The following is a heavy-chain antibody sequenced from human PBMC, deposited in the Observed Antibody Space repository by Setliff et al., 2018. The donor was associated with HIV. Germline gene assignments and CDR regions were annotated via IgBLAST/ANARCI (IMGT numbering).Heavy chain of an antibody. Sequence: ASVKVSCKASGYTFTGYAIHWVRQAPGQRVEWIGWSNTDNGDTKYSQKFQGAVTMTRDISATTAYMEINTLSSEDTAVYYCTRTAAGTWWFDPWGQGTLVTVSS. V-gene: IGHV1-3*04. CDR3: TRTAAGTWWFDP. D-gene: IGHD6-13*01. CDR1: GYTFTGYA. CDR2: SNTDNGDT. J-gene: IGHJ5*02.